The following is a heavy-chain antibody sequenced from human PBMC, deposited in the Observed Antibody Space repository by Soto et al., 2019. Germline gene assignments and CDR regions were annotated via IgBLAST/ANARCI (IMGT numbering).Heavy chain of an antibody. CDR1: GYTFTSYD. V-gene: IGHV1-8*01. J-gene: IGHJ4*02. D-gene: IGHD2-2*01. CDR3: ARFVRHQLPTIDF. CDR2: MNPESCNT. Sequence: QVQLVQSGAEVKEPGASVRVSCKASGYTFTSYDINWLRQATGQGLEWMGWMNPESCNTGYAQKFKGRVTMTRDTAISTAYMALTSLRSEDTSVYYCARFVRHQLPTIDFWGQGTLVTVSS.